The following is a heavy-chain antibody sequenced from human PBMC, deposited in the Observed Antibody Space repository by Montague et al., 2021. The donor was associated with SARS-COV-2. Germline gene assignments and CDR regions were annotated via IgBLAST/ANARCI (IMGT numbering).Heavy chain of an antibody. D-gene: IGHD3-10*01. Sequence: SLRLSLSASGFTFSSYAMSWVRLAPGKGLDWVPVISGNGGTTHYADSVKGRFTISRDNSKNTLYLQMNNLRAEDTAVYYCAKQLARMAPYYDYWGQGTLVTVSS. CDR2: ISGNGGTT. V-gene: IGHV3-23*01. CDR3: AKQLARMAPYYDY. J-gene: IGHJ4*02. CDR1: GFTFSSYA.